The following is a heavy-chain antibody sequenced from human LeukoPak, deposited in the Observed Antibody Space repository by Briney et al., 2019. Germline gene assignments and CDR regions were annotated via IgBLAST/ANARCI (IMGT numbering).Heavy chain of an antibody. CDR2: IYYSGST. J-gene: IGHJ4*02. Sequence: SETLSLTCTVSGGSISSSSNYWGWIRQPPGKGLEWIGSIYYSGSTYYNPSLKSRVTISVDTSKNQFSLKLSSVTAADTAVDYCARDHGADIVVVPAAFDYWGQGTLVTVSS. D-gene: IGHD2-2*01. CDR1: GGSISSSSNY. V-gene: IGHV4-39*07. CDR3: ARDHGADIVVVPAAFDY.